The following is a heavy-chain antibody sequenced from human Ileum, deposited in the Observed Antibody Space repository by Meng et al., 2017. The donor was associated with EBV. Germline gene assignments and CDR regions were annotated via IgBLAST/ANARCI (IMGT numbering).Heavy chain of an antibody. CDR3: ARENSGGFSGCDY. CDR1: GFTVSDYY. J-gene: IGHJ4*02. Sequence: VLWLVPGGGLVQPGGSLRLSCAASGFTVSDYYMSWIRQAPGKGLEWLSYITSSGHAVEYADSVKGRFTISRDNAKNSLYLQMNSLRAEDTAVYYCARENSGGFSGCDYWGQGTLVTVSS. V-gene: IGHV3-11*01. D-gene: IGHD5-12*01. CDR2: ITSSGHAV.